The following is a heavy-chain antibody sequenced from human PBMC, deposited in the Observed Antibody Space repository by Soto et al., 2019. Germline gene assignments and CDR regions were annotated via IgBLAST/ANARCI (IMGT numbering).Heavy chain of an antibody. V-gene: IGHV3-43*01. J-gene: IGHJ4*02. CDR3: AKEKDRSFDY. Sequence: EVQLVVSGGLVVRPGGSLRLSCAGSGFTFDDHTMHWVRQAPGKGLEWVSLITWDAGSAFYAYSVRGRFTISRDNSKNSLYLQMNSLRTEDSALYYCAKEKDRSFDYWGRGTPVTVSS. CDR2: ITWDAGSA. CDR1: GFTFDDHT.